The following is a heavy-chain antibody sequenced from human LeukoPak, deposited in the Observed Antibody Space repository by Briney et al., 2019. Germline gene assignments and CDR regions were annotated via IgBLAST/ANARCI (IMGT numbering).Heavy chain of an antibody. V-gene: IGHV3-74*01. CDR1: GFTFSSYW. D-gene: IGHD4/OR15-4a*01. Sequence: GGSLRLSCAASGFTFSSYWMHWVRQAPGKGLVWVSRINTDGSSTSYTDSVKGRFTISRDNAKNSLYLQINSLRAEDTALYYCVYDPNVLNAFDIWGQGTMVTVSS. CDR2: INTDGSST. CDR3: VYDPNVLNAFDI. J-gene: IGHJ3*02.